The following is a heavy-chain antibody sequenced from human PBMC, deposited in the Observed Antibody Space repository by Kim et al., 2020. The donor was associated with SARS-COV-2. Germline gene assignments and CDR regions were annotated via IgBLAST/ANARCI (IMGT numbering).Heavy chain of an antibody. D-gene: IGHD3-10*01. V-gene: IGHV3-23*01. J-gene: IGHJ3*01. Sequence: GGSLRLSCAASGFSFNTYAMTWVRQAPGMGPEWVATMTASGDSRDYSDSVRGRFVISRDNARNMVFLQMNSLRADDTATYYCLKSTLLRGVTLAGNAFDV. CDR1: GFSFNTYA. CDR3: LKSTLLRGVTLAGNAFDV. CDR2: MTASGDSR.